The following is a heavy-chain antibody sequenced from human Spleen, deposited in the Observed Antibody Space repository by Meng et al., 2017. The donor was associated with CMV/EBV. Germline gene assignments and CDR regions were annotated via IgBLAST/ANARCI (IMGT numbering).Heavy chain of an antibody. V-gene: IGHV3-21*04. CDR3: ASYRRWLGAHDY. CDR2: ISSSSSYI. D-gene: IGHD3-10*01. CDR1: GFTFSSYS. J-gene: IGHJ4*02. Sequence: GGSLRLSCAASGFTFSSYSMNWVRQAPGKGLEWVSSISSSSSYIYYADSVKGRFTISRDNAKNSLYLQMNSLRAEDTAVYYCASYRRWLGAHDYWGQGTLVTVSS.